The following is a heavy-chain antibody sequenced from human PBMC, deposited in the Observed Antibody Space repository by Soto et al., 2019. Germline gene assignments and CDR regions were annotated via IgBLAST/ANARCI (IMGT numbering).Heavy chain of an antibody. CDR2: INHLGSI. V-gene: IGHV4-34*01. CDR1: GGSLSDYC. Sequence: SETLSLTCVVSGGSLSDYCWSWIRQPPGMALEWIGEINHLGSINYNPSLKSRVTMSVDTSKNQFSLTLNSVTAADTATYYCARGGISHWAYFYYMDVWDRGTTVTVSS. CDR3: ARGGISHWAYFYYMDV. D-gene: IGHD2-21*01. J-gene: IGHJ6*03.